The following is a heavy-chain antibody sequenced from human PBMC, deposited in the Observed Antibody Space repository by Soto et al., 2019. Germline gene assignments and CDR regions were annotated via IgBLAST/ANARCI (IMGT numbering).Heavy chain of an antibody. CDR1: GGSISSGGYY. V-gene: IGHV4-31*03. D-gene: IGHD5-12*01. J-gene: IGHJ5*02. CDR3: AREEGGGYDHRWFDP. Sequence: QVQLQESGPGLVKPSQTLSLTCTVSGGSISSGGYYWSWIRQHPGKGLEWIGYIYYSGSTYYNPPPTTRVTISVDTSKNQCSLKLSSVTAADTAVYYCAREEGGGYDHRWFDPWGQGTLVTVSS. CDR2: IYYSGST.